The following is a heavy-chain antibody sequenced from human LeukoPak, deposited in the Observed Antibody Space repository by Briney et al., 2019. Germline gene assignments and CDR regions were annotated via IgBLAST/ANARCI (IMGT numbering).Heavy chain of an antibody. CDR3: ARGLMGGHDFDY. Sequence: ASVKVSCKASGYTFTGYYMHWVRQAPGQGLEWMGRINPNSGGTNYAQKFQGRVTMTKDTSISTGYMELSRLRSDDTAVYYCARGLMGGHDFDYWGQGTLVTVSS. V-gene: IGHV1-2*06. J-gene: IGHJ4*02. D-gene: IGHD5-12*01. CDR2: INPNSGGT. CDR1: GYTFTGYY.